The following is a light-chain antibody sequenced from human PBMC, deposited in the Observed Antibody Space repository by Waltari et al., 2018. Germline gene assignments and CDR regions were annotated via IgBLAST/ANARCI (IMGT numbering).Light chain of an antibody. Sequence: QSALTQPASVSGSPGQSHTISCSGTSSDVGGYDYVSWYQQHPDKAPKLLIYDVNNRPSGVSSRFSGSKSGNTASLTISGLQAEDEADYYCNSYTTSSTRVFGGGTKLTVL. J-gene: IGLJ3*02. V-gene: IGLV2-14*03. CDR2: DVN. CDR1: SSDVGGYDY. CDR3: NSYTTSSTRV.